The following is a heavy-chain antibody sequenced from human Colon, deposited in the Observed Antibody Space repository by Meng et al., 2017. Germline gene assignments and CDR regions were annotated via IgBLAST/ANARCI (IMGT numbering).Heavy chain of an antibody. CDR3: ARYGRGSGWSDGNNWFDP. CDR2: INPNSGGT. J-gene: IGHJ5*02. CDR1: GYTFTGYS. D-gene: IGHD6-19*01. V-gene: IGHV1-2*06. Sequence: ASVKVPCKASGYTFTGYSMHWVRQAPGQGLEWMGRINPNSGGTNYAQKFQGRVTMTRDTSISTAYLELSRLRSDDTAVYYCARYGRGSGWSDGNNWFDPWGQGTLVTVSS.